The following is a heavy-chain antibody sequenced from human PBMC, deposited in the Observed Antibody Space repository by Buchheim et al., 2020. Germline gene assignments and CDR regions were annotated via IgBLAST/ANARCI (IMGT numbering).Heavy chain of an antibody. V-gene: IGHV3-48*03. J-gene: IGHJ5*02. CDR3: ARGNYDFWSGYSLGNWFDP. CDR1: GFPFSNAW. Sequence: EVQLVESGGGLVKPGGSLRLSCAASGFPFSNAWMNWVRQAPGKGLEWVSYISSSGSTIYYADSVKGRFTISRDNAKNSLYLQMNSLRAEDTAVYYCARGNYDFWSGYSLGNWFDPWGQGTL. D-gene: IGHD3-3*01. CDR2: ISSSGSTI.